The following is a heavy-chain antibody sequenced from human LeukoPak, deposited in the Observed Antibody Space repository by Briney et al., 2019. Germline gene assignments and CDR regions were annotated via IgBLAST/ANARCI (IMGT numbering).Heavy chain of an antibody. J-gene: IGHJ6*03. Sequence: GGSLRLSCAASGFTFSSYGMHWVRQAPGKGLEWVAFIRYDGGNKYYADSVKGRFTISRDNSKSTLYLQMNSLRAEDTAVYYCAKAVAGTVYYYYMDVWGKGTTVTVSS. CDR1: GFTFSSYG. D-gene: IGHD6-19*01. V-gene: IGHV3-30*02. CDR2: IRYDGGNK. CDR3: AKAVAGTVYYYYMDV.